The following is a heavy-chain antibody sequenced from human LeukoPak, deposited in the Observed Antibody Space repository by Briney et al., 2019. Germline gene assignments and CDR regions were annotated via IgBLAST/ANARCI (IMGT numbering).Heavy chain of an antibody. CDR2: ISYDGSNK. J-gene: IGHJ4*02. Sequence: PGGSLRLSCAASGFTFSSYAMHWVRQAPGKGLEWVAVISYDGSNKYYADSVKGRFTTSRDNSKNTLYLQMNSLRAEDTAVYYCAKPTEQWLVLEYWGQGTLVTVSS. CDR3: AKPTEQWLVLEY. CDR1: GFTFSSYA. D-gene: IGHD6-19*01. V-gene: IGHV3-30-3*02.